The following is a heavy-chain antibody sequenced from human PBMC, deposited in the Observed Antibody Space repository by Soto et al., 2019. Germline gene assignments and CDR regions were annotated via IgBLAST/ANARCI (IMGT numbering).Heavy chain of an antibody. CDR1: GFTFSSNY. V-gene: IGHV3-66*01. Sequence: EVQLVESGGGLVQPGGSLRLSCAASGFTFSSNYMSWVRQAPGKGLEWVSIIYSGGSTYYADSVKGGFTISRNNSKNTLYLQMNSLRSEDTAVYYCARGGGNTRIDYWGQGTLVTVSS. CDR2: IYSGGST. CDR3: ARGGGNTRIDY. D-gene: IGHD3-16*01. J-gene: IGHJ4*02.